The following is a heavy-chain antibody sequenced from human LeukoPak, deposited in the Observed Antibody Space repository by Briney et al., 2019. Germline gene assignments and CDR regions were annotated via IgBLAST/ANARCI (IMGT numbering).Heavy chain of an antibody. CDR1: GFTFSSYS. CDR2: ISSSSSTI. D-gene: IGHD2-15*01. J-gene: IGHJ4*02. V-gene: IGHV3-48*02. Sequence: GGSLRLSCAASGFTFSSYSMNWVRQAPGKGLEWLSYISSSSSTIYYADSVKGRFTISRDNAKNSLYLQMNSLRDEDTAVYYCARDLILADSSGSSAHDYWGQGTLVTVSS. CDR3: ARDLILADSSGSSAHDY.